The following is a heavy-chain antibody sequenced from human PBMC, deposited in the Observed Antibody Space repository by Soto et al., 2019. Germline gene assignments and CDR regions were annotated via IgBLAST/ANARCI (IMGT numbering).Heavy chain of an antibody. Sequence: QVQLVESGGGVVQPGRSLRLSCAASGFTLSSYAMHWVRQAPGKGLEWVAVISCAGTSTYYADSVRGRFTISRDNSKDTVYLQLNSLRTEDTAVHHCARDPGHDGNEYYTVDSWGQGTRVTVSS. D-gene: IGHD3-3*01. CDR2: ISCAGTST. CDR1: GFTLSSYA. J-gene: IGHJ4*02. CDR3: ARDPGHDGNEYYTVDS. V-gene: IGHV3-30-3*01.